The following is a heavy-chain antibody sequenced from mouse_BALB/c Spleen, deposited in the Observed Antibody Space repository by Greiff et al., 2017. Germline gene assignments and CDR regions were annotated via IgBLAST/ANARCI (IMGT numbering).Heavy chain of an antibody. J-gene: IGHJ4*01. Sequence: VHVKQSGAELVRSGASVKLSCTASGFNIKDYYMHWVKQRPEQGLEWIGWIDPENGDTEYAPKFQGKATMTADTSSNTAYLQLSSLTSEDTAVYYCNALDGYYAMDYWGQGTSVTVSS. V-gene: IGHV14-4*02. CDR2: IDPENGDT. CDR3: NALDGYYAMDY. D-gene: IGHD2-3*01. CDR1: GFNIKDYY.